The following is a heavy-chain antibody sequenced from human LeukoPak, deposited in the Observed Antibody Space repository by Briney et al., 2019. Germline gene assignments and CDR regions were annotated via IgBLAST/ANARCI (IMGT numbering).Heavy chain of an antibody. CDR2: ISSSSSYI. J-gene: IGHJ3*02. D-gene: IGHD6-6*01. CDR3: ARDEKAARHAFDI. CDR1: GFTLSSYT. V-gene: IGHV3-21*01. Sequence: TGGSLSLSGAAPGFTLSSYTMNWVRKAPGKGLEWVSSISSSSSYIYYADSVKGRFTISRNNAKNSLYLQMNSLRAEDTAVYYCARDEKAARHAFDIWGQGTMVTVSS.